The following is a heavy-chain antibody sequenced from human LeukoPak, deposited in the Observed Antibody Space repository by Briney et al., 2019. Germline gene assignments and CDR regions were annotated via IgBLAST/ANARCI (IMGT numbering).Heavy chain of an antibody. CDR3: VKGGLRSGYSFED. J-gene: IGHJ4*02. CDR2: ISGGGGST. D-gene: IGHD3-9*01. Sequence: GGSLRLSCAASGFTFSSYAMSWVRQAPGKGLEWVSAISGGGGSTYYADPVKGRFAISRDNSKNTAFLQMYRLRAEDTALYYCVKGGLRSGYSFEDWGQGTLVSVSS. CDR1: GFTFSSYA. V-gene: IGHV3-23*01.